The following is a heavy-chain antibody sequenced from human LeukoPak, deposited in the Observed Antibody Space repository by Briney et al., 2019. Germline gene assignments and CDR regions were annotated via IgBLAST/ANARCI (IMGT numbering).Heavy chain of an antibody. CDR2: VYYSGST. V-gene: IGHV4-59*08. J-gene: IGHJ4*02. CDR1: GGSISTYY. CDR3: ARAHDSSGLAFDY. Sequence: PSETLSLTCTVSGGSISTYYWSWIRQPPGKGLEWIGDVYYSGSTNYNPSLKGRVTISVDTSKNQFSLKLSSVTAADTAVYYCARAHDSSGLAFDYWGQGTLVTVSS. D-gene: IGHD3-22*01.